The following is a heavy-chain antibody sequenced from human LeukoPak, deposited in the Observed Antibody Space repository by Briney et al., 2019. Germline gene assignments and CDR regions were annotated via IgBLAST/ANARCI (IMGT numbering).Heavy chain of an antibody. CDR1: GSSITSDYF. CDR2: IYYSWGM. J-gene: IGHJ4*02. Sequence: SETLSLTCAVSGSSITSDYFWGWIRQPPGKGLEWIATIYYSWGMYFNPSPKSRVTISLDASKNQFSLKMTSLTAADTAIYYCARNVTAGFFDYWGQGILVTVSS. V-gene: IGHV4-38-2*01. D-gene: IGHD1-1*01. CDR3: ARNVTAGFFDY.